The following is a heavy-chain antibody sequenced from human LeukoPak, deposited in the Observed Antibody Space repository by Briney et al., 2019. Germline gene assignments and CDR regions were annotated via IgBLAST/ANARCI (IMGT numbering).Heavy chain of an antibody. CDR3: AKPPGVVVNYLDY. V-gene: IGHV3-23*01. CDR1: GLTFSNYA. Sequence: PGGSLRLSCAASGLTFSNYAMSWVRQAPGKGLEWVSTISGSGHYTYYADSVKGRFTISRDNSKNTLYLQMNSLRAEDTAIYSCAKPPGVVVNYLDYWGQGTLVTVSS. J-gene: IGHJ4*02. CDR2: ISGSGHYT. D-gene: IGHD3-22*01.